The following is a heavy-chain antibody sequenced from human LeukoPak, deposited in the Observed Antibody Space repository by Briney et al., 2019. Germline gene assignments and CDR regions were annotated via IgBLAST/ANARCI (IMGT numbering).Heavy chain of an antibody. Sequence: GGSLRPSCAASGFTVSSNYMSWVRQAPGKGLEWVLVIYSGGSTYYADSVKGRFTISRDNSKNTLYLQMNSLRAEDTAVYYCARDSRGYDFWSGYYGENYFDYWGQGTLVTVSS. D-gene: IGHD3-3*01. CDR2: IYSGGST. CDR1: GFTVSSNY. CDR3: ARDSRGYDFWSGYYGENYFDY. V-gene: IGHV3-53*01. J-gene: IGHJ4*02.